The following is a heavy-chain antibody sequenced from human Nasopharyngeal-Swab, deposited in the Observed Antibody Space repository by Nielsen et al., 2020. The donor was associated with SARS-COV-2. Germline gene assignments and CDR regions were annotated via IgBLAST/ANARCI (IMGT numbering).Heavy chain of an antibody. CDR3: ARDAYGYGGYMDV. CDR2: IYYSGGT. J-gene: IGHJ6*03. CDR1: GGSISRSTYY. D-gene: IGHD5-18*01. V-gene: IGHV4-39*07. Sequence: SETLSLTCTVSGGSISRSTYYWGWIRQPPGKGLEWIGSIYYSGGTDYNPSFKSRVTISVDTSRTQFSLRLTSVTAADTAVYYCARDAYGYGGYMDVWGKGTTVTVSS.